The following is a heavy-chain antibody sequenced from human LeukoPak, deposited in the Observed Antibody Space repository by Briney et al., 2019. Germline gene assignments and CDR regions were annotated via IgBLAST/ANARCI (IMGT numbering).Heavy chain of an antibody. CDR3: VRDLSPVSDRNVWYDALDI. J-gene: IGHJ3*02. CDR2: IAGDESQK. D-gene: IGHD1-1*01. V-gene: IGHV3-7*01. Sequence: RPGGSLRLSCVASGFSFTSSWMTWVRQAPGKGLEWVANIAGDESQKRYMDSVKGRFTISRDNAKNSLYLQLNSLRAEDTAIYHCVRDLSPVSDRNVWYDALDIWGQGTMVTVSS. CDR1: GFSFTSSW.